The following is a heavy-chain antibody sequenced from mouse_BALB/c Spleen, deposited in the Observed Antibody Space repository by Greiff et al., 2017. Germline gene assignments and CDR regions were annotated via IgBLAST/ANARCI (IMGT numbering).Heavy chain of an antibody. CDR1: GFTFTDYY. D-gene: IGHD2-4*01. Sequence: EVQLVESGGGLVKPGGSLKLSCATSGFTFTDYYMSWVRQPPGKALEWLGFIRNKANGYTTEYSASVKGRFTISRDNSQSILYLQMNTLRAEDSATYYCARVDFSWFAYWGQGTLVTVSA. V-gene: IGHV7-3*02. CDR2: IRNKANGYTT. J-gene: IGHJ3*01. CDR3: ARVDFSWFAY.